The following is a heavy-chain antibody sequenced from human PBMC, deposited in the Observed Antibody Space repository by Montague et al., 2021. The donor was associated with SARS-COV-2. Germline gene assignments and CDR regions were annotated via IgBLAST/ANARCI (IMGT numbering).Heavy chain of an antibody. D-gene: IGHD2-15*01. CDR3: ARARPSVVAVAATAFDI. J-gene: IGHJ3*02. CDR1: GGSFSGYY. Sequence: SETLSLTCAAYGGSFSGYYWSWIRQPPGKGLEWIGEINHSGSTNYNPSLKSRVTISVDTSKNQFSLKLSSVTAADTAVYYCARARPSVVAVAATAFDIWGQGTMVTVSS. CDR2: INHSGST. V-gene: IGHV4-34*01.